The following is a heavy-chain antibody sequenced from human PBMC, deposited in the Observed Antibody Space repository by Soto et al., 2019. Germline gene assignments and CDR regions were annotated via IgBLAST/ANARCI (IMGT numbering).Heavy chain of an antibody. V-gene: IGHV4-4*07. CDR3: ATESGSTYGYFDY. Sequence: PSETLSLTCTISDDSIDNFYWSWIRQPAGKGLEWIGRISITGNTKYNPSLNSRVTMSLDTSKKQFSLRLTSVTTADTAVYFCATESGSTYGYFDYWGRGTQVTVSS. CDR2: ISITGNT. J-gene: IGHJ4*02. D-gene: IGHD4-17*01. CDR1: DDSIDNFY.